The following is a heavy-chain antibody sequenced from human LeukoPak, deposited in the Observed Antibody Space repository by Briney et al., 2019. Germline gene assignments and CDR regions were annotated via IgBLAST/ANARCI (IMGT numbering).Heavy chain of an antibody. CDR1: GGTFSSYA. J-gene: IGHJ2*01. Sequence: GASVKVSCKASGGTFSSYAISWVRQAPGQGLEWMGGIIPIFGTANYAQKFQGRVTITADESTSTAYMELSSLRSEDTAVYYCARGTNDYWYSDLWGRGTLVTVSS. D-gene: IGHD1-1*01. CDR3: ARGTNDYWYSDL. CDR2: IIPIFGTA. V-gene: IGHV1-69*13.